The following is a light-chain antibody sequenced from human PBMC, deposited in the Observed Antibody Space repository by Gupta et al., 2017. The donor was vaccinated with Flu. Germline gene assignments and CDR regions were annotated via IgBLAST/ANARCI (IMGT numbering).Light chain of an antibody. Sequence: DIQLTQSPSFLSASVGDRVTITCRASQGISSYLAWYQQKPGKAPKLLIYAASTLQSGVPSTFSGSGSGTEFTLTISSRQPEDFATYYCHQLNSYPITFGGGTKVEIK. CDR3: HQLNSYPIT. CDR1: QGISSY. J-gene: IGKJ4*01. V-gene: IGKV1-9*01. CDR2: AAS.